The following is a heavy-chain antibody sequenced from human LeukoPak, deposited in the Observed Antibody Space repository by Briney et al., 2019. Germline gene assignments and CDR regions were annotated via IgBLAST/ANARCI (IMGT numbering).Heavy chain of an antibody. CDR3: ARNNGMDV. CDR2: VNRDGSET. V-gene: IGHV3-7*03. CDR1: GFTLSNHW. Sequence: GGSLRLSCAASGFTLSNHWMTWVRQVPGRGPEWVANVNRDGSETYYLDSVKGRFTISKDNAKDSLYLQMNSLRAEDTALYHCARNNGMDVWGQGTTVIVSS. J-gene: IGHJ6*01.